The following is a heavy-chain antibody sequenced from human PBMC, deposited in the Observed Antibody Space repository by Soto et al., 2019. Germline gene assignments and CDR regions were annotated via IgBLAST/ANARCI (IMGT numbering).Heavy chain of an antibody. CDR2: ISYDGSNK. Sequence: GGSLRLSCAASGFTFSSYAMHWVRQAPGKGLEWVAVISYDGSNKYYADSVKGRFTISRDNSKNTLYLQMNSLRAEDTAVYYCARDPTTVVTPGDYYFDYWGQGTLVTVSS. J-gene: IGHJ4*02. D-gene: IGHD4-17*01. CDR1: GFTFSSYA. CDR3: ARDPTTVVTPGDYYFDY. V-gene: IGHV3-30-3*01.